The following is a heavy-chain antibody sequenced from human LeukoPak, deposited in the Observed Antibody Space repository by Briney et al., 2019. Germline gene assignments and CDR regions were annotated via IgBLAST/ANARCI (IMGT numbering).Heavy chain of an antibody. CDR3: ARDRIAAPSTDWFDP. Sequence: GRSLRLSCAASGFTFSSYGMHWVRQAPGKGLEWVAVISYDGSNKYYADSVKGRFTISRDNSKNTLYLQMNSLRGEDTAVYYCARDRIAAPSTDWFDPWGQGTLVTVSS. J-gene: IGHJ5*02. V-gene: IGHV3-30*03. CDR2: ISYDGSNK. D-gene: IGHD6-13*01. CDR1: GFTFSSYG.